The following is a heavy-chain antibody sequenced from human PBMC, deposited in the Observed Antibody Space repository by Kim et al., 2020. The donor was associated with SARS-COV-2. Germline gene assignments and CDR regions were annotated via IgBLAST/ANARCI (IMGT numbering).Heavy chain of an antibody. V-gene: IGHV1-69*13. CDR1: GGTFRSYA. J-gene: IGHJ4*02. D-gene: IGHD4-17*01. CDR3: ARVSDYGGNFPHFDY. Sequence: SVKVSCKASGGTFRSYAISWVRQAPGQGLEWMGGIIPIFGTANYAQKFQGRVTITADESTSTAYMELSSLRSEDTAVYYCARVSDYGGNFPHFDYWGQGTLVTVSS. CDR2: IIPIFGTA.